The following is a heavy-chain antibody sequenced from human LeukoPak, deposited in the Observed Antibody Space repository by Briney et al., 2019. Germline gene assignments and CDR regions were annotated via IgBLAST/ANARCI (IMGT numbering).Heavy chain of an antibody. CDR2: IAGNGGGI. Sequence: PGGSLRLSCAASGFTFSTYAMHWVRQAPGKGLEYVASIAGNGGGIYYANSVKGRFTISRDNSKNTLYLQMGSLRAEDMAVYFCARDLSYDSRMNAFHIWGQGTTVTVSS. V-gene: IGHV3-64*01. D-gene: IGHD3-22*01. CDR1: GFTFSTYA. J-gene: IGHJ3*02. CDR3: ARDLSYDSRMNAFHI.